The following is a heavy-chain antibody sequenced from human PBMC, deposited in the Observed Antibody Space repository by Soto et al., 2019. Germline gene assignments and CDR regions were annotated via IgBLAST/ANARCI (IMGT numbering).Heavy chain of an antibody. J-gene: IGHJ4*02. V-gene: IGHV3-23*01. D-gene: IGHD3-9*01. CDR1: GFPFSDYV. Sequence: GESRRLSCSASGFPFSDYVMAWVRQAPGKGLEWVSAISGSGGSTYYADSVKGRFTISRDNSKNTLYLQMNSLRAEDTAGYYCAKGYDILTGYSHWGQGTLVTVSP. CDR3: AKGYDILTGYSH. CDR2: ISGSGGST.